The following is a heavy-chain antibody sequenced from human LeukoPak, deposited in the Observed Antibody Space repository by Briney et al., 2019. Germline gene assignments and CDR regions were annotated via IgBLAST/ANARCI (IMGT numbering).Heavy chain of an antibody. V-gene: IGHV4-34*01. D-gene: IGHD3-10*01. J-gene: IGHJ3*02. Sequence: PSEPLSLTCAVCGGSFSGYYWSCIRQPPGKGLEWLGEINHSGSTNYNPSLKSRVTISVDTSKTQFSLTLSSVTAADTAVYYCARCGSGSYYNPQPDAFDIWGQGTMVTVSS. CDR1: GGSFSGYY. CDR2: INHSGST. CDR3: ARCGSGSYYNPQPDAFDI.